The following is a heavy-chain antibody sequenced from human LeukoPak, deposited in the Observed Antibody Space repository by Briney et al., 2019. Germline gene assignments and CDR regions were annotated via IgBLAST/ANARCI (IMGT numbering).Heavy chain of an antibody. D-gene: IGHD6-19*01. V-gene: IGHV5-51*01. J-gene: IGHJ4*02. CDR2: IYPGDSDT. CDR1: GYSFTSYW. CDR3: ARHLRSGWYSETYYFDY. Sequence: GESLKISCKGSGYSFTSYWIGWVRQTPGKGLEWMVIIYPGDSDTRYSPSFQGQVTISADKSISTAYLQWSSLKASDTAMYYCARHLRSGWYSETYYFDYWGQGTLVTVSS.